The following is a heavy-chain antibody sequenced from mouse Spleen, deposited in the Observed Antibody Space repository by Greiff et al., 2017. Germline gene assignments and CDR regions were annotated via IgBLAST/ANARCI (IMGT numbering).Heavy chain of an antibody. V-gene: IGHV2-6*02. CDR3: ARAYYGNYHYFDY. D-gene: IGHD2-10*01. CDR1: GFSLTSYG. Sequence: VQVVESGPGLVAPSQSLSITCTVSGFSLTSYGVHWVRQPPGKGLEWLVVIWSDGSTTYNSALKSRLSISKDNSKSQVFLKMNSLQTDDTAMYYCARAYYGNYHYFDYWGQGTTLTVSS. J-gene: IGHJ2*01. CDR2: IWSDGST.